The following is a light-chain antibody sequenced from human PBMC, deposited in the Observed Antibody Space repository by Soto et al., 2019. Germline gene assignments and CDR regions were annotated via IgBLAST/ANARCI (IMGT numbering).Light chain of an antibody. Sequence: DIQMTQSPSTLSASVGDRVTITCRASQTISIWLAWFQQKPGKAPNLLIYKTSTLESGVPSRFSGSGSGTEFTLTISSLQPDDFATYYCQQYAIYPLTFGGGTKVEIK. V-gene: IGKV1-5*03. J-gene: IGKJ4*01. CDR2: KTS. CDR3: QQYAIYPLT. CDR1: QTISIW.